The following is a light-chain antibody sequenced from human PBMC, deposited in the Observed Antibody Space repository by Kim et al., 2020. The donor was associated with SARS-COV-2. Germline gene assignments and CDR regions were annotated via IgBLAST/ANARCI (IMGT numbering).Light chain of an antibody. Sequence: SYELTQPPSVSVAPGKTARITCGGDNIESKIVHWYQQRPGQAPVMVIYNDRDRPSGIPERFSGSNSGNSADRTIRRVEAGDEADYYCQVWDNTSDQYVFGIGTKVTVL. V-gene: IGLV3-21*04. CDR3: QVWDNTSDQYV. J-gene: IGLJ1*01. CDR2: NDR. CDR1: NIESKI.